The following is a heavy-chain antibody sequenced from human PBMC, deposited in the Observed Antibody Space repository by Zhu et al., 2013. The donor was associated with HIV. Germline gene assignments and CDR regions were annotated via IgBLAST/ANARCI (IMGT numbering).Heavy chain of an antibody. CDR2: IIPIFGTA. CDR3: AKEGNWASRYWYFDL. V-gene: IGHV1-69*06. CDR1: GGTFSSYA. D-gene: IGHD7-27*01. Sequence: QVQLVQSGAEVKKPGSSVKVSCKASGGTFSSYAISWVRQAPGQGLEWMGGIIPIFGTANYAQKFQGRVTITADKSTSTAYMELSSLRSEDTAVYYCAKEGNWASRYWYFDLWGRGTLVTVSS. J-gene: IGHJ2*01.